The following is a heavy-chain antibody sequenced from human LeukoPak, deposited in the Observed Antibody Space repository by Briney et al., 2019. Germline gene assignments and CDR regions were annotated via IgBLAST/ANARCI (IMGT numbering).Heavy chain of an antibody. CDR2: LSGSGITT. D-gene: IGHD6-19*01. CDR1: GFTFSNSA. CDR3: AKGIYSSGWSYFDY. V-gene: IGHV3-23*01. Sequence: GGSLRHSCAASGFTFSNSAMSWVRQAPGKGLEWVSTLSGSGITTYYADSVKGRFTISRDNSKNTLYLQMNSLRAEDTAVYYCAKGIYSSGWSYFDYWGHGTLVTVSS. J-gene: IGHJ4*01.